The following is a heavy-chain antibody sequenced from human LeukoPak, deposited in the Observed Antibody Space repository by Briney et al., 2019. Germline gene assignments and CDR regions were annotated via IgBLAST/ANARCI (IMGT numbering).Heavy chain of an antibody. J-gene: IGHJ3*02. CDR3: ARDLGEMVVTGAFDI. V-gene: IGHV4-34*01. CDR2: INHSGST. Sequence: SETLSLTCAVYGGSFSGYYWSWIRQPPGKGLEWIGEINHSGSTNYNPSLKSRVTISVDTSKNQFSLKLSSVTAADTAVYYCARDLGEMVVTGAFDIWGQGTMVTVSS. D-gene: IGHD2-21*02. CDR1: GGSFSGYY.